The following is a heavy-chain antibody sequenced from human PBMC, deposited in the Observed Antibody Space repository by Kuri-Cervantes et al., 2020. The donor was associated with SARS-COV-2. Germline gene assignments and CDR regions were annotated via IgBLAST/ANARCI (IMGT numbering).Heavy chain of an antibody. CDR2: ISSSSSTI. J-gene: IGHJ6*02. Sequence: LSLTCAASGFTFSSYSMNWVRQAPGKGLEWVSYISSSSSTIYYADSVKGRFTISRDNSKNTLYLQMNSLRAEDTAVYYCAKDAGDKGMDVWGQGTTVTVSS. V-gene: IGHV3-48*01. CDR3: AKDAGDKGMDV. CDR1: GFTFSSYS.